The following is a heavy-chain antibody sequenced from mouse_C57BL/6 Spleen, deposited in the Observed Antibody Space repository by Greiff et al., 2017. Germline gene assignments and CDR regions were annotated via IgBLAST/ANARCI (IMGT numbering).Heavy chain of an antibody. CDR1: GYTFTDHT. V-gene: IGHV1-78*01. CDR2: IYPRDGST. Sequence: VQLQQSDAELVKPGASVKISCKASGYTFTDHTIHWMKQRPEQGLEWIGYIYPRDGSTKYTEKFKGKATLTADKSSSTAYMQLNSLTSEDSAVYFCAREGVIAEHFDYWGQGTTLTVSS. J-gene: IGHJ2*01. D-gene: IGHD1-1*02. CDR3: AREGVIAEHFDY.